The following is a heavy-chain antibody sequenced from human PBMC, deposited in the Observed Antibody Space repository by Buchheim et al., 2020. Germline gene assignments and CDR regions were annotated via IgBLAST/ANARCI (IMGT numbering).Heavy chain of an antibody. J-gene: IGHJ3*02. CDR2: IYYSGST. CDR3: ARMYYYDSSGYYYIAFDI. D-gene: IGHD3-22*01. CDR1: GGSISSYY. Sequence: QVQLQESGPGLVKPSETLSLTCTVSGGSISSYYWSWIRQPPGKGLEWIGYIYYSGSTNYNPSLQSRVTISVDTSKNQFSLKLSSVTAADTTVYYCARMYYYDSSGYYYIAFDIWGQGT. V-gene: IGHV4-59*08.